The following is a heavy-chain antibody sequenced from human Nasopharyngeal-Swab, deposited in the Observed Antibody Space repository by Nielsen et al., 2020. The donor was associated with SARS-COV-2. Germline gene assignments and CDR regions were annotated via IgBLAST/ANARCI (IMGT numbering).Heavy chain of an antibody. CDR1: GGSISSSNW. Sequence: GSLRLSCAVSGGSISSSNWWSWVRQPPGKGLEWIGEIYHSGSTNYNPSLKSRVTISVDKSKNQFSLKLSSVTAADTAVYYCARDPRLVTMVLGAYYYYYYGMDVWGQGTTVTVSS. J-gene: IGHJ6*02. CDR2: IYHSGST. D-gene: IGHD3-10*01. CDR3: ARDPRLVTMVLGAYYYYYYGMDV. V-gene: IGHV4-4*02.